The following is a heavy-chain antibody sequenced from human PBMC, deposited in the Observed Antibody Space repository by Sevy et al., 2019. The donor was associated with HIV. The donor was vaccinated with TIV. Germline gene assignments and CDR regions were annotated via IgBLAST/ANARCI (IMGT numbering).Heavy chain of an antibody. CDR1: GGSISSLNYY. Sequence: SETLSLTCTVSGGSISSLNYYWSWIRQHQGKGLEWIGYISYSGRTNDNPSLKSRITISVDTSKNQFSLRLSSVTAADTAVYYCARANAYLTSDAFDIWGQRTMVTVSS. V-gene: IGHV4-31*03. CDR2: ISYSGRT. J-gene: IGHJ3*02. D-gene: IGHD1-26*01. CDR3: ARANAYLTSDAFDI.